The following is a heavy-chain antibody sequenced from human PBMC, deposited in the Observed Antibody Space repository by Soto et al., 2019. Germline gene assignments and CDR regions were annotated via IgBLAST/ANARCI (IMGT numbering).Heavy chain of an antibody. CDR2: IYYSGST. CDR3: ALRLGDPGRLYFDY. D-gene: IGHD3-16*01. Sequence: QVQLQESGPGLVKPSQTLSLTCTVSGGSISSGGYYCSWIRQHPGKGLEWIGYIYYSGSTYYNLSLKSRVSISVDTSKNQFSLKLSSVTAADTAVYYCALRLGDPGRLYFDYWGQGTLVTVSS. V-gene: IGHV4-31*03. J-gene: IGHJ4*02. CDR1: GGSISSGGYY.